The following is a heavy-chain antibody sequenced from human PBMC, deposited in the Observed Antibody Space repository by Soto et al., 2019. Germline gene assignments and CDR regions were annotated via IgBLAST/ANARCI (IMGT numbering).Heavy chain of an antibody. CDR3: ARNVLRYFDWLSPFDY. Sequence: SETLSLTCTVSGGSISSSSYYWGWIRQPPGKGLEWIGSIYYSGSTYYNPSLKSRVTVSVDTSKNQFSLKLSSVTAADTAVYYCARNVLRYFDWLSPFDYWGQGTLVTVS. D-gene: IGHD3-9*01. V-gene: IGHV4-39*01. CDR1: GGSISSSSYY. CDR2: IYYSGST. J-gene: IGHJ4*02.